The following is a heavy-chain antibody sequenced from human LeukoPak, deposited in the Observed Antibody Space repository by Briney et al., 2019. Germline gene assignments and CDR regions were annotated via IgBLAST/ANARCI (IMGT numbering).Heavy chain of an antibody. CDR3: AADNNLPAGRGPSLEH. CDR2: INPNSGGT. CDR1: GYTFTGYY. D-gene: IGHD6-13*01. J-gene: IGHJ4*02. Sequence: ASVKVSCEASGYTFTGYYMHWVRQAPGQGLEWMGWINPNSGGTNYAQKFQGRVTMTRDTSISTAYMELSRLRAEDTAVYYCAADNNLPAGRGPSLEHWGQGTLVTVSS. V-gene: IGHV1-2*02.